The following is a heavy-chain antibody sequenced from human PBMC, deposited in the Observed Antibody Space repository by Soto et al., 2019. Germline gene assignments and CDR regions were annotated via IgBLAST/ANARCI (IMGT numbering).Heavy chain of an antibody. Sequence: KSSETLSLTCAVYGGSFSGYYWSWIRQPPGKGLEWIGEINHSGSTNYNPSLKSRVTISVDTSKNQFSLKLSSVTAADTAVYYCARGRYTGRQQLVRGRGWFDPWGQGTLVTVSS. J-gene: IGHJ5*02. CDR3: ARGRYTGRQQLVRGRGWFDP. CDR2: INHSGST. CDR1: GGSFSGYY. V-gene: IGHV4-34*01. D-gene: IGHD6-13*01.